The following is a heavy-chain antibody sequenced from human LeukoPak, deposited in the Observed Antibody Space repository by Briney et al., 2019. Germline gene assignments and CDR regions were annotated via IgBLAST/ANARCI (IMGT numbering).Heavy chain of an antibody. J-gene: IGHJ4*02. CDR1: GGTFSSYT. CDR2: IIPILGIA. D-gene: IGHD6-6*01. V-gene: IGHV1-69*02. CDR3: ARVSSSPDPRRNY. Sequence: SVKVSCMASGGTFSSYTISWVRQAPGQGLEWMGRIIPILGIANYAQKFQGRVTITADKSTSTAYMELSSLRSEDTAVYYCARVSSSPDPRRNYWGQGTLVTVSS.